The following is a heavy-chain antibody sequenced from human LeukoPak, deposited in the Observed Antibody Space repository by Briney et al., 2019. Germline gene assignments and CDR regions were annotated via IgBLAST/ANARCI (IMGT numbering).Heavy chain of an antibody. CDR2: IIPIFGIA. D-gene: IGHD3-22*01. Sequence: ASVKVSCKASGGTFSSYAISWVRQAPGQGLEWMGRIIPIFGIANYAQKFQGRVTITADKSTNTAYMEVSSLRSVDTAVYYCARYYYDSSGFSQTFFDYWGQGTLVTVSS. J-gene: IGHJ4*02. V-gene: IGHV1-69*04. CDR1: GGTFSSYA. CDR3: ARYYYDSSGFSQTFFDY.